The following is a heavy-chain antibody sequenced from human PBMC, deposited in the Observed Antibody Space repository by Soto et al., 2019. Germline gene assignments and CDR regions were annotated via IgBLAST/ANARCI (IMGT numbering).Heavy chain of an antibody. J-gene: IGHJ4*02. V-gene: IGHV3-30-3*01. D-gene: IGHD5-12*01. Sequence: GGSLRLSCAASGFTFSSYAMHWVRQAPGEGLEWVAVISFHGTNKNYADSVKGRFTISRDNSNNTVYLEMNSLRPEDTAMYYCARDGRAYSGQDSLDFWGQGTPVTVSS. CDR1: GFTFSSYA. CDR2: ISFHGTNK. CDR3: ARDGRAYSGQDSLDF.